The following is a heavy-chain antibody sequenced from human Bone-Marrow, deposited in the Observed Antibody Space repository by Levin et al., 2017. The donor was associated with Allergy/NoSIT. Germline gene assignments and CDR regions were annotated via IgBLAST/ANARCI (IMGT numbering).Heavy chain of an antibody. CDR2: ISSDGSNK. CDR3: ARAFGYCSGGSCYLPFDY. Sequence: PGGSLRLSCAASGFTFSSYVMYWVRQAPGKGLEWGAVISSDGSNKYYADSVKGRFTISRDNSKNTLYLQMNSLRAEDTAVYYCARAFGYCSGGSCYLPFDYWGQGTLVTVSS. D-gene: IGHD2-15*01. CDR1: GFTFSSYV. J-gene: IGHJ4*02. V-gene: IGHV3-30-3*01.